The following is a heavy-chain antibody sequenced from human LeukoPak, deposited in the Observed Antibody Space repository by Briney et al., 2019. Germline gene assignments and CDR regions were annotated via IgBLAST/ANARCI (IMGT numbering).Heavy chain of an antibody. Sequence: GGSLRLSCAASGFSFSSYSMNWVRQAPGKGLEWVSSISSTSSYIYYADSVKGRFTISRDSSKNTLYLQMNSLRAEDTAVYYCAQQWLVLGAFDFWGQGTMVTVSS. J-gene: IGHJ3*01. CDR3: AQQWLVLGAFDF. CDR1: GFSFSSYS. D-gene: IGHD6-19*01. V-gene: IGHV3-21*04. CDR2: ISSTSSYI.